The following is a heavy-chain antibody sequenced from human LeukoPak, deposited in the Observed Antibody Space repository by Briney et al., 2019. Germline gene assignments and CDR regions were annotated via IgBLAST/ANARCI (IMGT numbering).Heavy chain of an antibody. CDR1: GXTFSXXX. J-gene: IGHJ4*02. D-gene: IGHD3-3*01. CDR2: ISXGSSTT. V-gene: IGHV3-23*01. CDR3: AKADVLRFFPTDY. Sequence: GGSLRLSCAXSGXTFSXXXXXXXXXXXXXXLXXXXTISXGSSTTYXAXSXXGRXXXSRDNSKNTLYLQINSLRAEDTAVYYCAKADVLRFFPTDYWGQGTLVTVSS.